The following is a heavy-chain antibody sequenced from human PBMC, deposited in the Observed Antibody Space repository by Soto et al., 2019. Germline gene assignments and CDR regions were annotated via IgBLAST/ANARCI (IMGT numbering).Heavy chain of an antibody. CDR2: ISGSGGST. J-gene: IGHJ4*02. Sequence: EVQLLESGGGLVQPGGSLRLSCAASGFTFSSYAMSWVRQAPGKGLEWVSAISGSGGSTYYSDSVKGRFTISRANSKNTLYLHMTSLRAEDTAVYYCAKDDYYDSSGYYPSYFDYWGQGTLVTVSS. D-gene: IGHD3-22*01. CDR1: GFTFSSYA. V-gene: IGHV3-23*01. CDR3: AKDDYYDSSGYYPSYFDY.